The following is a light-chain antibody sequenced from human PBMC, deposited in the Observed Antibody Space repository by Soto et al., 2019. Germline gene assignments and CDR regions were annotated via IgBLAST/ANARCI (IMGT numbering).Light chain of an antibody. V-gene: IGKV1-39*01. CDR3: QQSYSTLT. Sequence: DIPMTQSPSPLSASVGDRVTITCRASQSISSFLNWYQHRPGKAPKLLIYSASTLQTGVPPRFSGSGSGTDFTLTISSLQPEDFAVYYCQQSYSTLTFGGGTKVEIK. CDR1: QSISSF. J-gene: IGKJ4*01. CDR2: SAS.